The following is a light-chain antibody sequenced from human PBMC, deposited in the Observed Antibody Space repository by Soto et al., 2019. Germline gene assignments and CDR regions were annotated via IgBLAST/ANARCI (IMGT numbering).Light chain of an antibody. CDR2: GDT. Sequence: QSVLTQPPSVSGAPGQRVTISCTGSSSDIGGGYDVHWYQHLPGSVPKLLIYGDTNRPSGVPDRFSGSKSGTSASLAITGIQAEDEADYYCQSYDSRLSGHVVFGGGTKLTVL. V-gene: IGLV1-40*01. CDR3: QSYDSRLSGHVV. J-gene: IGLJ2*01. CDR1: SSDIGGGYD.